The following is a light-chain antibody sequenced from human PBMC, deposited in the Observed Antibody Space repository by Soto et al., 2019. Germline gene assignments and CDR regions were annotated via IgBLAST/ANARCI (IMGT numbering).Light chain of an antibody. CDR1: QGISSY. CDR3: QQLNSYPPGT. CDR2: AAS. V-gene: IGKV1-9*01. J-gene: IGKJ3*01. Sequence: IPLTQSPSSLSASVGDRVTITCRASQGISSYLAWYQQKPGKAPKLLIYAASTLQSGVPSRFSGSGSGTDFTLTISSLQPADFATYYCQQLNSYPPGTFGPGTKVDIK.